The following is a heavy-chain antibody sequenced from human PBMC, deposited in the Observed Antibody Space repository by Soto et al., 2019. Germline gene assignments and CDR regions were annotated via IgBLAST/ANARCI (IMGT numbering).Heavy chain of an antibody. CDR3: ARVLPSGYSSSSREFDP. D-gene: IGHD6-13*01. CDR1: GYTFTSYG. Sequence: GPSVKVSCKASGYTFTSYGISRVRQAPGQGLEWMGWISAYNGNTNYAQKLQGRVTMTTDTSTSTAYIELRSLRSDDTAVYYCARVLPSGYSSSSREFDPLGQGALVTVSS. CDR2: ISAYNGNT. V-gene: IGHV1-18*01. J-gene: IGHJ5*02.